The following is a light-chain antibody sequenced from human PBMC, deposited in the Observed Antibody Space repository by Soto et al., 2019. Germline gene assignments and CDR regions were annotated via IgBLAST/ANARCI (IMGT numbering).Light chain of an antibody. J-gene: IGLJ1*01. V-gene: IGLV3-25*02. CDR2: KDT. Sequence: SYELTQRPSVSVSPGQTARITCSGDELPKEYAYWYQQKPGQAPLLVIYKDTERPSGIPERFSASSSGTTVTLTISGVQAEDEGDYYCLSADSSRLYVFGTGTKVTVL. CDR1: ELPKEY. CDR3: LSADSSRLYV.